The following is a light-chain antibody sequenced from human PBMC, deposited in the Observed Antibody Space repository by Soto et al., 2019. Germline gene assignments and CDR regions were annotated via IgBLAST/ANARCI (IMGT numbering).Light chain of an antibody. CDR3: QQYNNWPWT. J-gene: IGKJ1*01. V-gene: IGKV3-15*01. CDR2: GAS. Sequence: EIVMTQSPATLSVSPGERATLSCRASQSVSSNLAWYQQKPGQAPRLLIYGASTKATCIPARFSGSRSGTEFTLTISSLQSEDFAVYYSQQYNNWPWTFGHGTKVEIK. CDR1: QSVSSN.